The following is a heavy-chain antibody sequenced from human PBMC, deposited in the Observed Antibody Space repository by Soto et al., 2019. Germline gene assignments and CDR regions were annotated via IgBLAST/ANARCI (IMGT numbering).Heavy chain of an antibody. V-gene: IGHV4-4*07. J-gene: IGHJ5*02. CDR1: GGSISSYY. CDR3: ARGGGRAVAGTCGWFDH. D-gene: IGHD6-19*01. Sequence: SETLSLTCTVSGGSISSYYWSWIRQPAGKGLEWIGPIYTSVSTNYNPSLKSRVTMSVDTSKNQFSLKLRSVTAADTAVYYCARGGGRAVAGTCGWFDHWGQGTLVTVSS. CDR2: IYTSVST.